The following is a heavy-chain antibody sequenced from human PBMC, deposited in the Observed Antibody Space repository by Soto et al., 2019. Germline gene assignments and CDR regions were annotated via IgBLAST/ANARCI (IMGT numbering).Heavy chain of an antibody. CDR1: GDTFTIFA. Sequence: QVQLVQSGAEVKKPGSSVKVSCKASGDTFTIFAISWVRQAPGQGLEWMGGSIPTIGTTNYAQRFQGRITMTGDESTGTAYMALTSLKSQDTGVYYCPIDLGSGYDPGDYWGQATLVTVPS. J-gene: IGHJ4*02. D-gene: IGHD5-12*01. V-gene: IGHV1-69*12. CDR3: PIDLGSGYDPGDY. CDR2: SIPTIGTT.